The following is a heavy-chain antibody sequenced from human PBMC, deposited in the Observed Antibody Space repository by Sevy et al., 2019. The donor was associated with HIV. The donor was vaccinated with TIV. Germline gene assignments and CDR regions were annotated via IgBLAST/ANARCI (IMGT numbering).Heavy chain of an antibody. CDR1: GYSFTSYW. D-gene: IGHD6-13*01. CDR3: ARQFDTAAGIGDAFDI. V-gene: IGHV5-51*01. Sequence: GESLKSSCKGSGYSFTSYWIGWVRQMPGKGLEWMGIIYPGDSDTRYSPSFQGQVTISADKSISTAYLQWSSLKASDTAMYYCARQFDTAAGIGDAFDIWGQGTMVTVSS. J-gene: IGHJ3*02. CDR2: IYPGDSDT.